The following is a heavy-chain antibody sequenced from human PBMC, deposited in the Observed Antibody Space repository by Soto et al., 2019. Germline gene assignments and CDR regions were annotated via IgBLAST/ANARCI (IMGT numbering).Heavy chain of an antibody. CDR2: IIPIFGTA. Sequence: QVQLVQSGAEVKKPGSSVKVSCKASGGTFSSYAISWVRQAPGQGLEWMGGIIPIFGTANYAQKFQGRVTTTAYESTSTDYMELSGLRSEDTAVYYWAREGLSEVEGYAFDIWGQGTMVTVSS. J-gene: IGHJ3*02. V-gene: IGHV1-69*01. CDR1: GGTFSSYA. CDR3: AREGLSEVEGYAFDI. D-gene: IGHD3-3*01.